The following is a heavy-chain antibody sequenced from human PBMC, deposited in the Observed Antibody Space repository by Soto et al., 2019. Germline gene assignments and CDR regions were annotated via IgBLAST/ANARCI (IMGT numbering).Heavy chain of an antibody. D-gene: IGHD5-12*01. CDR3: ARDSLAFFDS. J-gene: IGHJ4*02. V-gene: IGHV4-61*01. CDR1: DGSVSSGSYY. CDR2: FYSSGST. Sequence: SETLSLTCTVSDGSVSSGSYYWTWIRQPPGKGLEWIGYFYSSGSTLYNPSLKSRVIISVDTSMNQFSLKLSSVTAADTAVYYCARDSLAFFDSWGQGTLLTVSS.